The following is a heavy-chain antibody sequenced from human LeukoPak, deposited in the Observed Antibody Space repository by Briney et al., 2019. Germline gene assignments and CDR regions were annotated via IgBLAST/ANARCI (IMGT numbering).Heavy chain of an antibody. CDR2: INHSGST. J-gene: IGHJ5*02. Sequence: SETLSLTCAVYGGSFSGYYWSWIRQPPGKGLEWIGEINHSGSTNYNPSLKSRVTISVDTSKNQFSLKLSSVTAADTAVYYCARGPYSYGYSGWFDPWGQGTLVTVSS. D-gene: IGHD5-18*01. V-gene: IGHV4-34*01. CDR3: ARGPYSYGYSGWFDP. CDR1: GGSFSGYY.